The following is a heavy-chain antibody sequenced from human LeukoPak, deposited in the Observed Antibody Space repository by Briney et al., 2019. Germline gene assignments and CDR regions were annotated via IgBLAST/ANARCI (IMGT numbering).Heavy chain of an antibody. D-gene: IGHD2-2*01. J-gene: IGHJ4*02. Sequence: PGGSLRLSCAASGFTVSSNYMSWVRQAPGKGLEWVSVIYSGGSTYYADSVKGRFTISRDNSKNTLYLQMNSLRAEDTAVYYCASGGIVVVPAALSFDYWGQGTLVTVSS. CDR2: IYSGGST. CDR1: GFTVSSNY. V-gene: IGHV3-66*01. CDR3: ASGGIVVVPAALSFDY.